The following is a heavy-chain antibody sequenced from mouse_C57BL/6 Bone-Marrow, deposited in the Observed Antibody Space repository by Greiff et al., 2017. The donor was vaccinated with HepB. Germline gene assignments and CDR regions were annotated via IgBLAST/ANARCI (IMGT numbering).Heavy chain of an antibody. Sequence: EVMLVESGGGLVQPGGSLNLSCAASGFTFTDYYMSWVRQPPGKALEWLGFIRNKANGYTTEYSASVKGPFTISRDTSQSILYLQMNALRAEDSATYYGARNYGSSYVDYFDYWGQGTTLTVSS. D-gene: IGHD1-1*01. CDR1: GFTFTDYY. CDR3: ARNYGSSYVDYFDY. CDR2: IRNKANGYTT. V-gene: IGHV7-3*01. J-gene: IGHJ2*01.